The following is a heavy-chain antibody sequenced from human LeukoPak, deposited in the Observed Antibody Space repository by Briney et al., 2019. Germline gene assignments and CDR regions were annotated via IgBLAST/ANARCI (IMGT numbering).Heavy chain of an antibody. CDR3: ARLPELPGFGDY. CDR1: GFTFSSYS. CDR2: ISSRSDYK. Sequence: KPGGSLRLSCAASGFTFSSYSMNWVRQAPGKGLEWVSSISSRSDYKYYADSVKGRFTISRDDAKNSLYLQMNSLRDEDTAVYYCARLPELPGFGDYWGQGALVTVSS. J-gene: IGHJ4*02. V-gene: IGHV3-21*01. D-gene: IGHD3-10*01.